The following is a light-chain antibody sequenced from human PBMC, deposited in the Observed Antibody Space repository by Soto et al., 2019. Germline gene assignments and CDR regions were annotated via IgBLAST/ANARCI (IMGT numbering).Light chain of an antibody. CDR1: QSVNNN. Sequence: ETLMTQSPATLSVSPGERATLSCRASQSVNNNLAWYQQKLGQAPRVLIYGASTRATGIPARFTGSGSGTEFILTITSLQSEDFAVYYCQQYYNWPLTFGGGTKVDIK. V-gene: IGKV3-15*01. J-gene: IGKJ4*01. CDR3: QQYYNWPLT. CDR2: GAS.